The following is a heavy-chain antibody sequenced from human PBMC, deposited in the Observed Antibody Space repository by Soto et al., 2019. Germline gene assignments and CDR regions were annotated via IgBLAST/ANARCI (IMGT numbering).Heavy chain of an antibody. CDR3: ARGIGGSTTPHWFDP. J-gene: IGHJ5*02. D-gene: IGHD2-2*01. CDR2: IYYSGST. CDR1: GESVSSGSYY. Sequence: KPSETLSLTCTVSGESVSSGSYYWSWIRQPPGKGLEWIGYIYYSGSTNYNPSLKSRVTISVDTSKNQFSLKLSSVTAADTAVYYCARGIGGSTTPHWFDPSGQGTLVTVS. V-gene: IGHV4-61*01.